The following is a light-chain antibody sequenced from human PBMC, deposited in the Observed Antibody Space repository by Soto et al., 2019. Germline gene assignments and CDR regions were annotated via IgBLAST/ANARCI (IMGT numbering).Light chain of an antibody. CDR2: XAS. CDR1: QSIILF. CDR3: QQRNNRTPRST. V-gene: IGKV3-11*01. Sequence: VMSQLPDTLSLSQVERATLSCSASQSIILFLAWYRQKPGQAARLLLXXASXRATGIPSRFSGSGSGTAFNLTSHMREPEDFAGDYCQQRNNRTPRSTFGQGTRLEIK. J-gene: IGKJ5*01.